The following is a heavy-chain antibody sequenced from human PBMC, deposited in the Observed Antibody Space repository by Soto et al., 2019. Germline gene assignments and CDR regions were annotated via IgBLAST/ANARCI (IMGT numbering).Heavy chain of an antibody. CDR3: AHRRPPGDFVY. CDR2: IYWDDDK. V-gene: IGHV2-5*02. J-gene: IGHJ4*02. CDR1: GFSLSTSGVG. Sequence: QITLKESGPTLVKPTQTLTLTCTFSGFSLSTSGVGVGWIRQPPGKALEWLALIYWDDDKRYSPSLKSRLTITKDTSKNLGVLTMTNMDPVDTATYYCAHRRPPGDFVYWGQGTLVTVSS.